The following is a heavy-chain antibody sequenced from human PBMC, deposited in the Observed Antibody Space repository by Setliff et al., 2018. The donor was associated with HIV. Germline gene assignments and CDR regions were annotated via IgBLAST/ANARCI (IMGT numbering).Heavy chain of an antibody. CDR3: ARDRDIVVVPASPQGYYYYMDV. D-gene: IGHD2-2*01. Sequence: SETLSLTCFVSGVSISDHYWGWIRQPPGKGLEWIGYIYSSGTTQYNPSVESRVTMSLDTSKNQFSLKLSSVTAADTAVYYCARDRDIVVVPASPQGYYYYMDVWGKGTTVTVSS. CDR1: GVSISDHY. J-gene: IGHJ6*03. CDR2: IYSSGTT. V-gene: IGHV4-4*09.